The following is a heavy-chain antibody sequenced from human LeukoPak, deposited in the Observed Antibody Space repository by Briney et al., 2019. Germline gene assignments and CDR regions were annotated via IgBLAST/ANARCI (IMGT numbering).Heavy chain of an antibody. J-gene: IGHJ6*03. Sequence: ASVKVSCKASGYTFTGYYVHWVRQAPGQGLEWMGWINPNSGGTNYAQKFQGRVTMTRDTSISTAYMELSRLRSDDTAVYYCARGAGIHLLIYFYFYMDVWGKGSTVTVSS. CDR2: INPNSGGT. CDR1: GYTFTGYY. D-gene: IGHD2-8*01. CDR3: ARGAGIHLLIYFYFYMDV. V-gene: IGHV1-2*02.